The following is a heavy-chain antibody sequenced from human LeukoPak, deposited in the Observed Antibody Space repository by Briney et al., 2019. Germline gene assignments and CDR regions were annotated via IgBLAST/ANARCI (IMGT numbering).Heavy chain of an antibody. CDR1: GYTFNNYW. CDR3: ARHGVGSSWFGFDY. Sequence: GESLKISCQAPGYTFNNYWIGWVRQMPGKGLEWMGIINPGDSDPRYSPSLQGRATISADRSISTAYLQWSSLKASDTAMYYCARHGVGSSWFGFDYWGQGTLVTVSS. J-gene: IGHJ4*02. CDR2: INPGDSDP. V-gene: IGHV5-51*01. D-gene: IGHD6-6*01.